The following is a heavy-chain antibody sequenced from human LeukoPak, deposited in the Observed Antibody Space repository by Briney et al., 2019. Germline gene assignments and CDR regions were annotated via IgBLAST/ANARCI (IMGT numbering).Heavy chain of an antibody. CDR1: RFTFSGYW. J-gene: IGHJ6*03. CDR2: INGAGSET. Sequence: GGSLRLSCAASRFTFSGYWMHWVRQAPGKGLIWGAGINGAGSETTYADAVEGRFTVSRDTAKNTLYLQMNSLRAEDTGAYFCARDGDSISSFYYYYYMDVWGKGTAVTVSS. CDR3: ARDGDSISSFYYYYYMDV. V-gene: IGHV3-74*01. D-gene: IGHD6-6*01.